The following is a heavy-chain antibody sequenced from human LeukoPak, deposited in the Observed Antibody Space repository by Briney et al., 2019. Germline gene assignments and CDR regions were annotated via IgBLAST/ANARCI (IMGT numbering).Heavy chain of an antibody. CDR1: GGSVSSGSYY. J-gene: IGHJ5*02. CDR2: IYYSGST. Sequence: SETLSHTCTVSGGSVSSGSYYWSWIRQPPGKGLEWIGYIYYSGSTNYNPSLKSRVTISVDTSKNQFSLKLSSVTAADTAVYYCARGNYCSGGSCYWFDPWGQGTLVTVSS. CDR3: ARGNYCSGGSCYWFDP. D-gene: IGHD2-15*01. V-gene: IGHV4-61*01.